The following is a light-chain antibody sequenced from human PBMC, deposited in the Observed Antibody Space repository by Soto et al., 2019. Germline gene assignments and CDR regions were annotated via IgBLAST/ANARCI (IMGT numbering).Light chain of an antibody. CDR1: QASSIY. CDR2: AAS. J-gene: IGKJ1*01. CDR3: QKDNSAPPT. Sequence: DIQMTQSPSSLSTSVGDRVTITCRASQASSIYLAWYQQKPGKGPKLLIYAASTLQSGVPTRFSGSGAGTDFTLTISSLQPEDVATYYCQKDNSAPPTFGQGTKVDIK. V-gene: IGKV1-27*01.